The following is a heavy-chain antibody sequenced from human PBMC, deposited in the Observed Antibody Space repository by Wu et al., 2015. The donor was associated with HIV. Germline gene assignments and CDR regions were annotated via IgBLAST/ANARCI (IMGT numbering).Heavy chain of an antibody. D-gene: IGHD5-18*01. CDR3: ARLGYSYGPTDY. V-gene: IGHV1-8*02. CDR1: GYTFTGYY. J-gene: IGHJ4*02. Sequence: QVHLVQSGAEVKKPGASVKVSCEASGYTFTGYYIHWVRQAPGQGLEWMGWMNPNSGNTGYAQKFQGRVTMTRNTSISTAYMELSSLRSEDTAVYYCARLGYSYGPTDYWGQGTLVTVSS. CDR2: MNPNSGNT.